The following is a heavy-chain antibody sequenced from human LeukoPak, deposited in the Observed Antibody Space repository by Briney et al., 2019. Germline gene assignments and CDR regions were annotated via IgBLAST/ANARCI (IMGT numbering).Heavy chain of an antibody. CDR1: GFTFSSYR. CDR2: ISGSSSYI. Sequence: GGSLRLSCAASGFTFSSYRMNWVRQAPGEGLEWVSSISGSSSYIYYADSVKGRFTISRDNAKNSLYLQMNSLRAEDTAVYYCAGIYYGSGSFDYWGQGTLVTVSS. D-gene: IGHD3-10*01. J-gene: IGHJ4*02. V-gene: IGHV3-21*01. CDR3: AGIYYGSGSFDY.